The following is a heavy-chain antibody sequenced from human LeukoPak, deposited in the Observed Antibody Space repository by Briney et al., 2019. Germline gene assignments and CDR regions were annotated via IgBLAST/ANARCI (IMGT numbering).Heavy chain of an antibody. J-gene: IGHJ6*02. CDR1: GYTFTSYG. D-gene: IGHD6-13*01. CDR2: ISAYNGNT. V-gene: IGHV1-18*01. CDR3: ARGVGIAAAGSLNYYYGMDV. Sequence: ASVKVSCTASGYTFTSYGISWVRQAPGQGLEWMGWISAYNGNTNYAQKLQGRVTMTTDTSTSTAYMELRSLRSDDTAVCYCARGVGIAAAGSLNYYYGMDVWGQGTTVTVSS.